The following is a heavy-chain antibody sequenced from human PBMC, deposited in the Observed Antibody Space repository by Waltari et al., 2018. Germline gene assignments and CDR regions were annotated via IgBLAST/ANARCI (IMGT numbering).Heavy chain of an antibody. D-gene: IGHD2-8*01. CDR3: ARGNGNVHHDS. Sequence: QEQLQQWGAGLVRPSETLSVTCAVYVDSFSGYYWSWIRQSRGKGLQWIGEISHRGSTHYNPSLRSRVTMSVDTSKNQFSLKMTSVTAADTAIYYCARGNGNVHHDSWGQGTLVTVSS. V-gene: IGHV4-34*01. J-gene: IGHJ1*01. CDR2: ISHRGST. CDR1: VDSFSGYY.